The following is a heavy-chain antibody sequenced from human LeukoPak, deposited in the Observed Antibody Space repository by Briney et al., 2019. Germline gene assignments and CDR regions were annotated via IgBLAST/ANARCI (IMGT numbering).Heavy chain of an antibody. CDR2: INTDGSIT. V-gene: IGHV3-74*01. CDR3: ASRHSSDYNSFAY. CDR1: GFTFSDYW. D-gene: IGHD3-22*01. Sequence: PGGSLRLSCAASGFTFSDYWIHWVRQAPGKGLVWVSRINTDGSITNYADSVKGRFSISRDNAKNTLYLQMSSLRAEDTAVYYCASRHSSDYNSFAYWGQGTLVTVSS. J-gene: IGHJ4*02.